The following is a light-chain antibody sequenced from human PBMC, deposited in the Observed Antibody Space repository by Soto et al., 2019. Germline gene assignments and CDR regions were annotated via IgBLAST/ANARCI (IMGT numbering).Light chain of an antibody. V-gene: IGKV3-20*01. Sequence: EIVLTQSPGTVSLSPGERATLSCRASQSVSSNYLAWYQQKPGQAPRLLIYGASSRATGIPDRFSGSGSGTDFTLTISRLEPEDFAVYYWQQYGGLPRTFGQGTKVEIK. CDR1: QSVSSNY. CDR3: QQYGGLPRT. J-gene: IGKJ1*01. CDR2: GAS.